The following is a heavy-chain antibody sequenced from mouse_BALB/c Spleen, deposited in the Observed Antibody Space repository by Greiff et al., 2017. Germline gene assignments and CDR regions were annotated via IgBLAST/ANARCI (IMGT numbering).Heavy chain of an antibody. CDR1: GFTFSSYA. V-gene: IGHV5-6-5*01. Sequence: EVMLVESGGGLVKPGGSLKLSCAASGFTFSSYAMSWVRQTPEKRLEWVASISSGGSTYYPDSVKGRFTISRDNARNILYLQMSSLRSEDTAMYYCARGQAWPHFDYWGQGTTLTVSS. CDR3: ARGQAWPHFDY. J-gene: IGHJ2*01. CDR2: ISSGGST.